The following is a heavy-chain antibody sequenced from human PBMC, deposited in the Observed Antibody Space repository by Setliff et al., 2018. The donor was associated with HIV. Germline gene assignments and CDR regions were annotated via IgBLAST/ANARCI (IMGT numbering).Heavy chain of an antibody. D-gene: IGHD2-2*01. Sequence: SETLSLTCTVSGGSISSYYWSWIRQPAGKGLEWIGRIYTSVNTNYNPSLKSRVTMSLDTSKNQFSLKLSSVTAAETAVYYCARGPTTSWYYFDYWGQGTLVTVS. V-gene: IGHV4-4*07. CDR1: GGSISSYY. CDR3: ARGPTTSWYYFDY. CDR2: IYTSVNT. J-gene: IGHJ4*02.